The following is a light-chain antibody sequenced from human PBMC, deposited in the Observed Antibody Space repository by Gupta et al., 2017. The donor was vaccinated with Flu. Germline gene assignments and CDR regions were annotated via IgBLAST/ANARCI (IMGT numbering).Light chain of an antibody. V-gene: IGKV3-15*01. CDR1: QSVSSN. J-gene: IGKJ5*01. Sequence: TLSVSPGGRATLSCRVSQSVSSNLAWYQQKPGQAPRLLIHGAFTRATGIPARFSGSGSGTEFTLTISSLQSEDFAVYYCQQYNNWPPSITFGQGTRLEIK. CDR3: QQYNNWPPSIT. CDR2: GAF.